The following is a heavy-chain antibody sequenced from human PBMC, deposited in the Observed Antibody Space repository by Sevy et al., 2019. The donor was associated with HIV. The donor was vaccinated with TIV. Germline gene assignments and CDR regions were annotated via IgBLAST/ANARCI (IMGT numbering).Heavy chain of an antibody. CDR2: ISSSSSTI. CDR1: GFTFSSYS. CDR3: ASRSAAVGLSLDY. Sequence: GGSLRLSCAASGFTFSSYSMNWVRQAPGKGLEWVSYISSSSSTIYYADSVKGRFTISRDNAKNSLYLQMNSLRDEDTAVYYCASRSAAVGLSLDYWGQGTLVTVSS. V-gene: IGHV3-48*02. J-gene: IGHJ4*02. D-gene: IGHD6-13*01.